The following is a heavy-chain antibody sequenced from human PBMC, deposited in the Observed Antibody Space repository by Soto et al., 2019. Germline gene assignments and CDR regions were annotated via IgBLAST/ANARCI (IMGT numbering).Heavy chain of an antibody. CDR3: AKAPAGIAVFDY. V-gene: IGHV3-30*18. D-gene: IGHD6-19*01. CDR2: ISYDGSNK. CDR1: GFTFISYN. Sequence: GGSLRLSCAASGFTFISYNMHWVRQAPGKGLEWVAIISYDGSNKNYADSVKGRFTISRDNSKNTLYLQMNSLRPEDTAVFYCAKAPAGIAVFDYWGQGTLVTVSS. J-gene: IGHJ4*02.